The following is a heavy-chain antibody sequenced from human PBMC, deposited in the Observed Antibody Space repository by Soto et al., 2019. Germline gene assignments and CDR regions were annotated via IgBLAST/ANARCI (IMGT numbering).Heavy chain of an antibody. CDR3: ARAVAGTSIVYS. Sequence: QVQLVQSGAEVKKPGSSVKISCQASGGTFSTSTISWVRQAPGQGLEWMGRTIPIVDRAIYAQNFQGRVTLTADKSTITVYLEMCSLRSDDTAVYYCARAVAGTSIVYSWGQGTLVTVSS. CDR2: TIPIVDRA. J-gene: IGHJ4*02. CDR1: GGTFSTST. V-gene: IGHV1-69*08. D-gene: IGHD6-19*01.